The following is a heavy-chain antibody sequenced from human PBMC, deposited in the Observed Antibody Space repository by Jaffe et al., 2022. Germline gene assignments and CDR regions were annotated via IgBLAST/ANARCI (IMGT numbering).Heavy chain of an antibody. Sequence: EVQLVESGGGLVQPGGSLRLSCAASGFTFSSYWMSWVRQAPGKGLEWVANIKQDGSEKYYVDSVKGRFTISRDNAKNSLYLQMNSLRAEDTAVYYCASSPTGLYGDYYYYYYMDVWGKGTTVTVSS. V-gene: IGHV3-7*01. CDR1: GFTFSSYW. CDR3: ASSPTGLYGDYYYYYYMDV. J-gene: IGHJ6*03. CDR2: IKQDGSEK. D-gene: IGHD2-2*02.